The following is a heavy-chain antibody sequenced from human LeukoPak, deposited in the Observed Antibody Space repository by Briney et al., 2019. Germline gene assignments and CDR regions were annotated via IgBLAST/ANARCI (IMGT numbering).Heavy chain of an antibody. CDR2: ISYDGSNK. Sequence: RSLRLSCAASGFTFSSYAMHWVRQAPGKGLEWVAVISYDGSNKYYADSVKGRFTISRDNSKNTLYLQMNSLRAEDTAVYYCARPYFGYGSGWYDYWGQGTLVTVSS. CDR3: ARPYFGYGSGWYDY. V-gene: IGHV3-30-3*01. J-gene: IGHJ4*02. CDR1: GFTFSSYA. D-gene: IGHD6-19*01.